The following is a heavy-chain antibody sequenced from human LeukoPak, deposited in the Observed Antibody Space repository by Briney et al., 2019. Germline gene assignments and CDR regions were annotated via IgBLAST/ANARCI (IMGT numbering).Heavy chain of an antibody. CDR1: GGSISSYY. D-gene: IGHD1-26*01. CDR3: ASGVVGGSYYADY. Sequence: SETLSLTCTVSGGSISSYYWSWIRQPPGKGLEWIGYIYYSGSTNYNPSLKSRVTISVDTSKNQFSLKLSSVTAADTAVHYCASGVVGGSYYADYWGQGTLVTVSS. CDR2: IYYSGST. J-gene: IGHJ4*02. V-gene: IGHV4-59*01.